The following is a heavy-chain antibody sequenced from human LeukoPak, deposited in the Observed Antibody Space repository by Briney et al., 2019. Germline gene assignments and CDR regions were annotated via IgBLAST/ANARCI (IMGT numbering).Heavy chain of an antibody. Sequence: ASVKVSCKASGYTFTSYYIHWVRQAPGQGLEWMGIINPSGGSTSYAQKFQGRVTMTRDTSTSTVYMELSSLRSEDTAVYYCARGGYTSGWYGPYFDYWGQGTLVTVSS. V-gene: IGHV1-46*01. CDR1: GYTFTSYY. CDR2: INPSGGST. J-gene: IGHJ4*02. D-gene: IGHD6-19*01. CDR3: ARGGYTSGWYGPYFDY.